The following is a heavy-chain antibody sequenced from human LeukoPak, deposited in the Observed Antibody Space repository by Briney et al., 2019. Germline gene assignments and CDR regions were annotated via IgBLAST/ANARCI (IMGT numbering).Heavy chain of an antibody. V-gene: IGHV3-23*01. J-gene: IGHJ4*02. CDR2: ISGSGGTA. CDR3: AKGDSSSWLFDY. D-gene: IGHD6-13*01. CDR1: GFTFSSYA. Sequence: PGGSLRLSCAAFGFTFSSYAMSWVRQAPGKGLEWVSGISGSGGTAYYADSVKGRFTISRDNSKNTLYLQMNSLRAEDTAVYYCAKGDSSSWLFDYWGQGTLVTVSS.